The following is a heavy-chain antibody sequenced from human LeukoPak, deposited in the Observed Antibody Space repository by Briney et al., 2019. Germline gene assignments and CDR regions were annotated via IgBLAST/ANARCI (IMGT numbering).Heavy chain of an antibody. D-gene: IGHD5-18*01. Sequence: ASVKISCKASGYTFTSYAMNWVRQAPGQGLEWMGWINTNTGNPTYAQGFTGRFVFSLDTSVSTAYLQISSLEAEDTAVYYCARGMDTAMLDYWGQGTLVTVSS. CDR2: INTNTGNP. V-gene: IGHV7-4-1*02. CDR3: ARGMDTAMLDY. CDR1: GYTFTSYA. J-gene: IGHJ4*02.